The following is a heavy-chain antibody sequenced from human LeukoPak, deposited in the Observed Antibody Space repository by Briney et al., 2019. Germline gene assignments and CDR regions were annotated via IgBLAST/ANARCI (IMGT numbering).Heavy chain of an antibody. CDR1: GGSISSDY. Sequence: SETLSLTCTVSGGSISSDYWSWFRQPAGKGLEWIGRMDTSGTTNHNPSLKSRVTMSVDTSKNQFSLKLSSVTAADTAVYYCARVSGYDWESFYDYWGQGTLVTVSS. D-gene: IGHD5-12*01. CDR3: ARVSGYDWESFYDY. V-gene: IGHV4-4*07. CDR2: MDTSGTT. J-gene: IGHJ4*02.